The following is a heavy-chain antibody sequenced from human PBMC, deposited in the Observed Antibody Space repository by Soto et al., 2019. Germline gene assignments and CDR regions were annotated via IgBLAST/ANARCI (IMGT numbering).Heavy chain of an antibody. J-gene: IGHJ5*02. Sequence: GGSLRLSCAASGFIFSGSAMHWVRQASGKGPEWLGRIRSRPNSYATEYAASVKGRFTISRDDSKNTAYLQMNSLKTEDTAVYYCTRHEAYFGGDCHKFDWFDPWGQGTLVTVSS. CDR1: GFIFSGSA. D-gene: IGHD2-21*02. V-gene: IGHV3-73*01. CDR2: IRSRPNSYAT. CDR3: TRHEAYFGGDCHKFDWFDP.